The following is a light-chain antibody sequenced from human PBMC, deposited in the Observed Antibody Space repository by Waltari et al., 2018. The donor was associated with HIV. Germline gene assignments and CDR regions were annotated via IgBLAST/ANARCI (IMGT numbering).Light chain of an antibody. J-gene: IGKJ3*01. Sequence: DIQMTQSPSSLSASVGDRITITCQASQDIRDYLNWYQHQPGKAPKLLIYDASKLQTGVPSRFSGSGSGTDFTLTISSLQPEDIATYYCQQFDNLPPFTFGPGTKVNIK. CDR2: DAS. CDR3: QQFDNLPPFT. CDR1: QDIRDY. V-gene: IGKV1-33*01.